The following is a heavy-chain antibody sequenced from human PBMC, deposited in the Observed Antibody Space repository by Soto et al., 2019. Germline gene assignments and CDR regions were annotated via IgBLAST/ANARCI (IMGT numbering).Heavy chain of an antibody. J-gene: IGHJ5*02. CDR2: INAANGDT. CDR1: GYTLTSYG. D-gene: IGHD6-13*01. V-gene: IGHV1-3*01. CDR3: VRRHVSATGIDCFDP. Sequence: GASVKVYCKASGYTLTSYGIHWVRQAPGQRLEWMGWINAANGDTKYSPKFQGRVTITRDTSASTAYMELSSLRSEDTAVYYCVRRHVSATGIDCFDPWGQRTLVTVPS.